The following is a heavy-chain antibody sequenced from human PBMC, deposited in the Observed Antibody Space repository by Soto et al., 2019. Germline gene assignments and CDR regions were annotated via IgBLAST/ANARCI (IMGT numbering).Heavy chain of an antibody. D-gene: IGHD1-26*01. V-gene: IGHV4-59*01. CDR2: IYYTGST. CDR3: AREIVGSTLY. Sequence: QVQLQESGPGLVKPSETLSLTCTVSGGSISNYYWSWIRQPPGKGLEWIGYIYYTGSTNYNPSLXSXVXMXXDTPKSQFSLKLSSVTAADTAVYYCAREIVGSTLYWGQGTLVTVSS. CDR1: GGSISNYY. J-gene: IGHJ4*02.